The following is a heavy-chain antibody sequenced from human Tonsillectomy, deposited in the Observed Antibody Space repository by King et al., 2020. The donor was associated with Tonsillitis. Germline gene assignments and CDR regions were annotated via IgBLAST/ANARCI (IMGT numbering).Heavy chain of an antibody. V-gene: IGHV4-39*01. CDR2: MDYSGTI. J-gene: IGHJ4*02. Sequence: QLQESGPGVVKPSETLSLTCTVSGGSISSSDHYWAWIRQPPGKGLEWIGYMDYSGTIFYNPSLKSRVTISGGTSENRFSLKLSFVTAADTAVYFCARSVSGSFDYWGQGALVTVSS. CDR1: GGSISSSDHY. CDR3: ARSVSGSFDY. D-gene: IGHD1-26*01.